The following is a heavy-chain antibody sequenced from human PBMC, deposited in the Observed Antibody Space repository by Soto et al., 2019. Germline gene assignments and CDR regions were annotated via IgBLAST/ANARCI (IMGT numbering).Heavy chain of an antibody. CDR2: IIPIFGTA. V-gene: IGHV1-69*13. J-gene: IGHJ5*02. D-gene: IGHD6-19*01. Sequence: SVKVSCKASGGTFSSYAISWVRQAPGQGLEWMGGIIPIFGTANYAQKFQGRVTITADESTSTAYMELSSLRSEDTAVYYCAITAERQSLNWFDPWGQGTLVTVSS. CDR1: GGTFSSYA. CDR3: AITAERQSLNWFDP.